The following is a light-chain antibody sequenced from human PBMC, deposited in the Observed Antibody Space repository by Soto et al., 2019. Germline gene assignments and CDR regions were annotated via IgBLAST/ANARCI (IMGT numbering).Light chain of an antibody. CDR1: SSNIGSHT. V-gene: IGLV1-44*01. Sequence: QSVLTQPPSTSGTPGQRVTISCSGSSSNIGSHTVNWYQQLPGTAPKLLICNNNQRPSGVPDRFSGSKSGTSASLAISGLQSEDEADYYCAAWDDSFWVFGGGTKLTVL. CDR3: AAWDDSFWV. CDR2: NNN. J-gene: IGLJ3*02.